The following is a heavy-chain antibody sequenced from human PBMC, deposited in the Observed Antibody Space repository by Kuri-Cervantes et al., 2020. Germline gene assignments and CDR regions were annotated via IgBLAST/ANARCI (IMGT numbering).Heavy chain of an antibody. CDR3: AYGNSSSAYYYGMDV. CDR1: GFTFSSYG. Sequence: GESLKISCAASGFTFSSYGMHWVRQAPGKGLEWVAVISYDGSNKYYADSVKGRFTISRDNSKNTLYLQMNSLRAEDTAVYYCAYGNSSSAYYYGMDVWGQGTTVTVSS. CDR2: ISYDGSNK. J-gene: IGHJ6*02. V-gene: IGHV3-30*03. D-gene: IGHD6-6*01.